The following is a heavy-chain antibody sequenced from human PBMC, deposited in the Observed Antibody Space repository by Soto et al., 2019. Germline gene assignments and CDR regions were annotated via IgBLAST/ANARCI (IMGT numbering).Heavy chain of an antibody. D-gene: IGHD3-10*01. Sequence: PSETLSLTCTVSGGSISSSSYYWGCIRQPRGKGLEWIGSIYYSGSTYYNPSLKSRVTISVDTSKNQFSLKLSSVTAADTAVYYCARKGYGSGTYYFEYWGQGTLVTVSS. CDR3: ARKGYGSGTYYFEY. V-gene: IGHV4-39*01. CDR2: IYYSGST. J-gene: IGHJ4*02. CDR1: GGSISSSSYY.